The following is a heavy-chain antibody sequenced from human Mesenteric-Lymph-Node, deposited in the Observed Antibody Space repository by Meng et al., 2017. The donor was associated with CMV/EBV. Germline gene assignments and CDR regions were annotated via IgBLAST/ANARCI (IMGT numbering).Heavy chain of an antibody. CDR3: VRSYSAPVDPTAGSTGFDI. V-gene: IGHV6-1*01. Sequence: SCAISGISVSSNSATWHWIRQSPSRGLEWLGRTYYSSKWYNTYVVSVNSRITNNPDTSKNQFTLQLDSVTPEDTAVYYCVRSYSAPVDPTAGSTGFDIWGQGTMVTVSS. D-gene: IGHD5-12*01. J-gene: IGHJ3*02. CDR1: GISVSSNSAT. CDR2: TYYSSKWYN.